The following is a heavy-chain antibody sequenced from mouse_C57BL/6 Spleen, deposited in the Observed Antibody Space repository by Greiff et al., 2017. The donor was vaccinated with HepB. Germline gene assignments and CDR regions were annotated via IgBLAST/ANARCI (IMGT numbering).Heavy chain of an antibody. CDR1: GYTFTDYY. V-gene: IGHV1-26*01. CDR2: INPNNGGT. J-gene: IGHJ2*01. Sequence: VQLQQSGPELVKPGASVKISCKASGYTFTDYYMNWVKQSHGKSLEWIGDINPNNGGTSYNQKFKGKATLTVDKSSSTAYMELRSLTSEDSAVYYCARWYWSSFDYWGQGTTLTVSS. D-gene: IGHD1-1*02. CDR3: ARWYWSSFDY.